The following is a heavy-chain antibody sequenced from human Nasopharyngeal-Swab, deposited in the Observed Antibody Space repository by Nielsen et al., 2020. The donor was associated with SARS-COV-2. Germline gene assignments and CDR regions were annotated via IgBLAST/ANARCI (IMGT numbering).Heavy chain of an antibody. CDR1: GFTFSSYA. CDR2: ISGSGGST. Sequence: ESLKISCAASGFTFSSYAMSWVRQAPGKGLEWVSAISGSGGSTYYADSVKGRFTISRDNSKNTLYLQMNSLRAEDTAVYYCAKDETRQLWLRGSVDYWGQGTLVTVSS. V-gene: IGHV3-23*01. CDR3: AKDETRQLWLRGSVDY. J-gene: IGHJ4*02. D-gene: IGHD5-18*01.